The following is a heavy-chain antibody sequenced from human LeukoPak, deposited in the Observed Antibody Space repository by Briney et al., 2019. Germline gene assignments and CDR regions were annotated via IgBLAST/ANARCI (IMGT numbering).Heavy chain of an antibody. CDR2: IYPGDSDT. CDR3: ARREATTKYFDF. CDR1: GYSFTNYW. Sequence: GESLKISCKGSGYSFTNYWVAWVRQMPGKGLEWMGVIYPGDSDTRYNPSFQGQVTISADRSFGTACLQWGSLKASDSATYYCARREATTKYFDFWGQGTLVTVPS. V-gene: IGHV5-51*01. J-gene: IGHJ4*02. D-gene: IGHD1-7*01.